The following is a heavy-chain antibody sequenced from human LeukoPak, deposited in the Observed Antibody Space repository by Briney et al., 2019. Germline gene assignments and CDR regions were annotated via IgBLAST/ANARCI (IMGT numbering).Heavy chain of an antibody. D-gene: IGHD5-18*01. CDR3: AKIPRAYSYGYNY. J-gene: IGHJ4*02. CDR2: ISGSGGST. V-gene: IGHV3-23*01. CDR1: GFTFSSYA. Sequence: PGGSLRLSCAASGFTFSSYAMSWVRQAPGKGLEWVSAISGSGGSTYYADSVKGRFTISRDNSKNTLYLHMNSLRAEDTAVYYCAKIPRAYSYGYNYWGQGTLVTVSS.